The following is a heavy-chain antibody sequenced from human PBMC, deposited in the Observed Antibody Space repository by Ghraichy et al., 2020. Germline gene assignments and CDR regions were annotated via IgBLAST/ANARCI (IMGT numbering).Heavy chain of an antibody. CDR3: AKSAYSSAWYMCFDR. CDR1: GFSFSNFD. J-gene: IGHJ4*02. V-gene: IGHV3-23*01. D-gene: IGHD6-19*01. CDR2: IRGSGETT. Sequence: GGSLRLSCAASGFSFSNFDMTWVRQAPGKGLEWVSVIRGSGETTHYADSVKGRFSISRDNSKNTLYLQMNSLRAEDTAVYHCAKSAYSSAWYMCFDRWGQGTLVTVSS.